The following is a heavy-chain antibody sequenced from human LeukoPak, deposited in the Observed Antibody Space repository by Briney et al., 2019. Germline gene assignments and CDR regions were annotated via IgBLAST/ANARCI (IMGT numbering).Heavy chain of an antibody. D-gene: IGHD3/OR15-3a*01. J-gene: IGHJ5*02. CDR2: IYHSGST. CDR3: ARVDGWLDP. V-gene: IGHV4-38-2*02. Sequence: SETLSLTCTVSGYSISSGYYWGWIRQPPGKGLEWIGSIYHSGSTYYNPSLKSRVTISVDTSRSQFSLKLSSVTAADTAVYLCARVDGWLDPWGQGTLVTVSS. CDR1: GYSISSGYY.